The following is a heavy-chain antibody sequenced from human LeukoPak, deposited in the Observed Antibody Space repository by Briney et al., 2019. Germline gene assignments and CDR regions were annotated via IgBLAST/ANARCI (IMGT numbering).Heavy chain of an antibody. CDR2: IQYSGSKK. D-gene: IGHD2-2*01. CDR1: GFTFSNYD. V-gene: IGHV3-30*02. Sequence: GGSMRLSCAASGFTFSNYDIHWVRQAPGKGLEWVAFIQYSGSKKYYADSVKGRFTISRDNSNNTLYLQMKSLRSEDTAVYYCARVSIVVVPGSNWFDPWGQGTLVTVSS. CDR3: ARVSIVVVPGSNWFDP. J-gene: IGHJ5*02.